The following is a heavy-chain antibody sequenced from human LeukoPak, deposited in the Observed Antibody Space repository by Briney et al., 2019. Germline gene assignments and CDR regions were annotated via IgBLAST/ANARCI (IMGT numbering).Heavy chain of an antibody. Sequence: SETLSLTCTVSGGSISSYYWSWIRQTPGKGLEWIGYIYYSGSTNYNPSLKSRVTMSVDTSKNQLSLKLTSVTAADTAVYYCARGESTRRLISANGGKETLVTVSP. D-gene: IGHD3-16*01. CDR2: IYYSGST. V-gene: IGHV4-59*01. CDR3: ARGESTRRLISAN. CDR1: GGSISSYY. J-gene: IGHJ4*02.